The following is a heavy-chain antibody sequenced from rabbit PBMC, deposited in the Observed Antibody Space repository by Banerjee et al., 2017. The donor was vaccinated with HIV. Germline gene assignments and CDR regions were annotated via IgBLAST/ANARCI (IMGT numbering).Heavy chain of an antibody. CDR2: IYAGSSGST. Sequence: EESGGDLVKPEGSLTLTCTASGFSFSSSYWICWVRQAPGKGLEWIACIYAGSSGSTYYASWAKGRFTISKTSSTTVTLQMTSLTAADTATYFCAREWYYSSGWGLGYYFNLWGQGTLVTVS. J-gene: IGHJ4*01. V-gene: IGHV1S45*01. CDR3: AREWYYSSGWGLGYYFNL. CDR1: GFSFSSSYW. D-gene: IGHD4-1*01.